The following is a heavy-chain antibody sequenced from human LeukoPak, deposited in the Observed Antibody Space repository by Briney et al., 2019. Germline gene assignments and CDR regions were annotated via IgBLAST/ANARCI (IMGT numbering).Heavy chain of an antibody. CDR3: AKDRRNIAARPYYFDY. Sequence: PGGSLRLSCAASGFTFSSYGMHWVRQAPGKGLEWVAFIRYDGSNKYYADYVKGRFTISRDNSKNTLYLQMNSLRAEDTAVYYCAKDRRNIAARPYYFDYWGQGTLATVSS. D-gene: IGHD6-6*01. CDR1: GFTFSSYG. J-gene: IGHJ4*02. CDR2: IRYDGSNK. V-gene: IGHV3-30*02.